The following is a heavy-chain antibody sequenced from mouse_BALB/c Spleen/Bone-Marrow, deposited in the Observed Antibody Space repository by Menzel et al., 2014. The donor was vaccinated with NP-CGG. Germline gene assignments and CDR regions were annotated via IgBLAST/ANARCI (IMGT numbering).Heavy chain of an antibody. V-gene: IGHV1-18*01. J-gene: IGHJ4*01. CDR1: GYSLTGYT. D-gene: IGHD1-1*01. CDR2: INPYNGGT. Sequence: VHVKQSGPELVKPGASMKISCKASGYSLTGYTMNWVKQSHGKNLEWIGLINPYNGGTSYNQKFMGKATLTVDKSSSTAYMELLSLTSEDSAVYYCARWDYYGYAMDYWGQGTSVTGSS. CDR3: ARWDYYGYAMDY.